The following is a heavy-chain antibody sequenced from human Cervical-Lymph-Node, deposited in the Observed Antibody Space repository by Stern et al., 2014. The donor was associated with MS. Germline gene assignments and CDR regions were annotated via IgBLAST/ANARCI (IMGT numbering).Heavy chain of an antibody. CDR1: GFTFSDYY. J-gene: IGHJ4*02. CDR3: ARDSPSWGWCFDY. V-gene: IGHV3-11*01. Sequence: VQLVESGGGFVKPGGSLRLSCAASGFTFSDYYMSWIRQAPGKGLRWVSYISSSGSTIYYAVSVKGRFTISRDNAKNSLYLQMNSLRAEDTAVYYCARDSPSWGWCFDYWGQGTLVTVSS. D-gene: IGHD6-19*01. CDR2: ISSSGSTI.